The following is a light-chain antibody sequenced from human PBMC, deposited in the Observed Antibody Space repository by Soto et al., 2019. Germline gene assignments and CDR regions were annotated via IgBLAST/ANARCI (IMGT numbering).Light chain of an antibody. J-gene: IGKJ1*01. CDR1: QSVSRSY. CDR2: GAS. CDR3: QQYGGSPWT. V-gene: IGKV3-20*01. Sequence: EIVLTQSPGTLSLSPGERATLSCRASQSVSRSYLAWYQQKPGQAPRLLIYGASSRATGIPDRFSGSGSGTDFTLTISRLDPEYFAVYYCQQYGGSPWTFGQGTKVEIK.